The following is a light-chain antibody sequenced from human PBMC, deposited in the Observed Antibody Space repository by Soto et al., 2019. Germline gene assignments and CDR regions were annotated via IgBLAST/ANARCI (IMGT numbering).Light chain of an antibody. Sequence: EIVLTQSPGTLSLSPGERATLSCRASQSVSSYLAWYQQKPGQAPRLLIYDASTRATGISARFSGSGSGTDFTLNISSLEPEDFAVYYCQPRSNWPVTFGQGTKLEVK. CDR2: DAS. V-gene: IGKV3-11*01. J-gene: IGKJ1*01. CDR3: QPRSNWPVT. CDR1: QSVSSY.